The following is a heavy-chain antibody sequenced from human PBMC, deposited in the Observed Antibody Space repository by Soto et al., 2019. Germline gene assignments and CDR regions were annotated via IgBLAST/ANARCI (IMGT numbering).Heavy chain of an antibody. CDR1: GFTFSNAW. D-gene: IGHD3-9*01. J-gene: IGHJ3*02. V-gene: IGHV3-15*01. Sequence: GGSLRLSCAASGFTFSNAWMSWVRQAPGKGLEWVGRIKSKTDGGTTDYAAPVKGRFTISRDDSKNTLYLQMNSLKTEDTAVYYCTTEALDLPDACDIWGQGTMVTVSS. CDR2: IKSKTDGGTT. CDR3: TTEALDLPDACDI.